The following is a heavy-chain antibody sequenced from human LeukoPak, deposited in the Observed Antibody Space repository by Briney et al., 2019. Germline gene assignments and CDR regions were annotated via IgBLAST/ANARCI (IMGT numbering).Heavy chain of an antibody. CDR3: ARKEGVIDY. CDR1: GFTFSSYW. D-gene: IGHD3-10*01. J-gene: IGHJ4*02. Sequence: QAGGSLRLSCEVSGFTFSSYWMSWVRQAPGKGLEWVANIKQDESEKYYVDSVKGRFTISRDNAKNSLYLQMNSLRAEDTAVYYCARKEGVIDYWGQGTLVTVSS. V-gene: IGHV3-7*01. CDR2: IKQDESEK.